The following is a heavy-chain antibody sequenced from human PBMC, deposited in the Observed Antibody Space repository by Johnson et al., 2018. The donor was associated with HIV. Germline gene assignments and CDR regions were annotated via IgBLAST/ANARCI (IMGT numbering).Heavy chain of an antibody. CDR2: ISYDGSNK. J-gene: IGHJ3*02. CDR1: GFTFSSYG. D-gene: IGHD2-2*01. Sequence: QVQLVESGGGVVQPGRSLRLSCAASGFTFSSYGMHWVRQAPGKGLEWVAVISYDGSNKYYADSVKGRFTISRDNSKNTLYLQMNSLRAEDTAVYYCAKDAGGSSTSCCPRGELDAFDIWGQGTIVTVSS. V-gene: IGHV3-30*18. CDR3: AKDAGGSSTSCCPRGELDAFDI.